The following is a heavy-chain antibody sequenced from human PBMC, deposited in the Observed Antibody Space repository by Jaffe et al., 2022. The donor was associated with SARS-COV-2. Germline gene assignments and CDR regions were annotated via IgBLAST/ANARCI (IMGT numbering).Heavy chain of an antibody. J-gene: IGHJ1*01. CDR3: ARVFSHSGWYEPPEGCFQH. CDR2: IYYSGST. Sequence: QLQLQESGPGLVKPSETLSLTCTVSGGSISSSSYYWGWIRQPPGKGLEWIGSIYYSGSTYYNPSLKSRVTISVDTSKNQFSLKLSSVTAADTAVYYCARVFSHSGWYEPPEGCFQHWGQGTLVTVSS. CDR1: GGSISSSSYY. V-gene: IGHV4-39*01. D-gene: IGHD6-19*01.